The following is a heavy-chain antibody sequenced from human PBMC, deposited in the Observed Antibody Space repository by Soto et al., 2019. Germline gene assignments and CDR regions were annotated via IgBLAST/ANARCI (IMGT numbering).Heavy chain of an antibody. CDR2: IYYSGST. CDR1: GGSISSYY. D-gene: IGHD2-15*01. J-gene: IGHJ4*02. CDR3: ARNFCSGGSCYPYYFDY. Sequence: SETLSLTCTVSGGSISSYYWSWIRQPPGKGLEWIGYIYYSGSTNYNPSLKSRVTISVDTSKNQFSLKLSSVTAADTAVYYCARNFCSGGSCYPYYFDYWGQGTLVTVSS. V-gene: IGHV4-59*08.